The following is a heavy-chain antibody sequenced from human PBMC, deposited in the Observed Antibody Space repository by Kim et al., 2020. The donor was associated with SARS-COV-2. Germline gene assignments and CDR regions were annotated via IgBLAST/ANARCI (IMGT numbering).Heavy chain of an antibody. Sequence: SETLSLTCTVSGDSIGSSGYYWSWVRHHPGKGLEWIGYIYYSGIAFYNPSLKSRISISVDTSRNLFSLNLTSMTAADTAIYFCARRNYHDRFFVYWGRGT. CDR3: ARRNYHDRFFVY. CDR1: GDSIGSSGYY. D-gene: IGHD1-7*01. V-gene: IGHV4-31*03. CDR2: IYYSGIA. J-gene: IGHJ4*02.